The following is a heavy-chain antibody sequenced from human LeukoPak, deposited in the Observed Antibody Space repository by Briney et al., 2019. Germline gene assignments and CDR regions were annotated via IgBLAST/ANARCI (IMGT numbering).Heavy chain of an antibody. J-gene: IGHJ5*02. CDR1: GGSISSYY. V-gene: IGHV4-59*01. D-gene: IGHD4-17*01. CDR2: IYYSGST. CDR3: ARWLDYGDSSRSYNWFDP. Sequence: PSETLSLTCTVSGGSISSYYWSWIRQPPGKGLEWIGYIYYSGSTNYNPSLKSRVTISVDTSKNQFSLKLSSVTAADTAVYYCARWLDYGDSSRSYNWFDPWGQGTLVTVSS.